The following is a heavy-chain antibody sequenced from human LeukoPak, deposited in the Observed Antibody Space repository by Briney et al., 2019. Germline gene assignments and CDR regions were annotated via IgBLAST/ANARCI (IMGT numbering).Heavy chain of an antibody. CDR2: IYHSGST. V-gene: IGHV4-38-2*02. D-gene: IGHD3-22*01. CDR3: ARVGYYDSSGYYYVWGFFDY. Sequence: PSETLSLTCTVSGYSISSGYYWGWIRQPPGKGLEWIGSIYHSGSTYYNPSLKSRVTISVDTSKNQFSLKLSSVTAADTAVYYCARVGYYDSSGYYYVWGFFDYWGQGTLVTVSS. CDR1: GYSISSGYY. J-gene: IGHJ4*02.